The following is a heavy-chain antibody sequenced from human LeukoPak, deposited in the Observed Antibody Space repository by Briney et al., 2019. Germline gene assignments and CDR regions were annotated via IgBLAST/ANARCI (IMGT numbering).Heavy chain of an antibody. V-gene: IGHV3-30-3*01. CDR1: GFTFSTYA. D-gene: IGHD6-13*01. J-gene: IGHJ4*02. CDR2: ISYYGSNE. CDR3: ARDSWGFDY. Sequence: PGGSLRLSCAASGFTFSTYAMHWVRQAPGKGLECVAVISYYGSNEYYADSVKGRFSISRDSSKDTLYVQMNSLRVEDTAVYYCARDSWGFDYWGQGTLVTVSS.